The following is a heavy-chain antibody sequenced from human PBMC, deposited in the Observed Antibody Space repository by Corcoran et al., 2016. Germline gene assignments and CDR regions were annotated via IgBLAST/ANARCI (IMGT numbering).Heavy chain of an antibody. D-gene: IGHD3-22*01. V-gene: IGHV1-18*01. CDR3: ARDSTGDSSGYYDPYYFDY. J-gene: IGHJ4*02. Sequence: QVQLVQSGAEVKKPGASVKVSCKASGYTFTSYGISWVRQAPGQGLEWIGWISAYNGNTNYAQELKGNVTMTRDTSTSTAYKELRSLGSDDTAVYYGARDSTGDSSGYYDPYYFDYWGQGTLVTVSS. CDR1: GYTFTSYG. CDR2: ISAYNGNT.